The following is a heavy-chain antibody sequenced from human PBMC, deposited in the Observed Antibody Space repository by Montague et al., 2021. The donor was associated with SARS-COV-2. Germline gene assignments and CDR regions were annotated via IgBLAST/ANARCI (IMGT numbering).Heavy chain of an antibody. CDR3: ARLGDGVVPSPILGVGPYYFYYMDV. CDR2: IHHGGST. CDR1: GFSLSTSGVG. J-gene: IGHJ6*03. V-gene: IGHV4-28*02. Sequence: LVKPTQTLTLTCTFSGFSLSTSGVGVGWIRQPPGKGLEWIGEIHHGGSTNYNPSLKSRVTISADTSKNQFSLKLTSVAAADTAVYYCARLGDGVVPSPILGVGPYYFYYMDVWGKGTTVTVSS. D-gene: IGHD3-10*01.